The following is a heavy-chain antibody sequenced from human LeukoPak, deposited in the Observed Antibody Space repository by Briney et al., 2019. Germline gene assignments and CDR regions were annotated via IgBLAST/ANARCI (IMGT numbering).Heavy chain of an antibody. CDR1: GGSIHAYY. Sequence: SETLSLTCSVSGGSIHAYYWTWIRQPPGKGLEWIGNVYYSGTTYYNPSLKSRLTISVDTSKNQFSLKLNSVTAADTAVYFCARDCGGDSYLGAFDIWGQGTVVTVSS. V-gene: IGHV4-59*13. CDR3: ARDCGGDSYLGAFDI. CDR2: VYYSGTT. D-gene: IGHD2-21*02. J-gene: IGHJ3*02.